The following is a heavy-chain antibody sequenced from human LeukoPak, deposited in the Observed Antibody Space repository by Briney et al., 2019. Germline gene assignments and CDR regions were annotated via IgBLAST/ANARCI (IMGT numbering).Heavy chain of an antibody. D-gene: IGHD4-23*01. CDR2: ISSRGGST. CDR3: AKRSDYGGNWNYFDY. J-gene: IGHJ4*02. CDR1: GFTFSTYG. Sequence: TAGSLRLSCAASGFTFSTYGMSWVRQAPGKGLEWVSAISSRGGSTYYAGSVKGRFTISTDNSKNTLHLQMNRLRADDTAVYYCAKRSDYGGNWNYFDYWGQGTPVTVSS. V-gene: IGHV3-23*01.